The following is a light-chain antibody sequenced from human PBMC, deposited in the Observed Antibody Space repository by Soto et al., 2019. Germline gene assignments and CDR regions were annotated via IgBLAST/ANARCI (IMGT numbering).Light chain of an antibody. CDR2: GAS. CDR1: QSVSSAY. CDR3: HQSGSSCYT. J-gene: IGKJ2*01. V-gene: IGKV3-20*01. Sequence: EIVLTQSPGTLSLSPGERATLSCRASQSVSSAYLAWYQQIPGQAPRLLIYGASSRATGIPDRYSGSGSGTDVTLTSSRAAPEDSAVHHCHQSGSSCYTFGQGTKLEIK.